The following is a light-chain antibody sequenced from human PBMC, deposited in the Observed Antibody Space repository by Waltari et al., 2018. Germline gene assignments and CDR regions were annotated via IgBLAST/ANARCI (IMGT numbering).Light chain of an antibody. Sequence: QSALTQPASVSGSPGQSITISCTGTSRDIGGYVYVSWYQQYPGKAPKLIIYDVIYRPSGVLKRLAGSQSGNTASLTISWLQAEDEANDYCCSYTSASTLGVFGGGTKLTVL. CDR3: CSYTSASTLGV. CDR1: SRDIGGYVY. CDR2: DVI. J-gene: IGLJ3*02. V-gene: IGLV2-14*03.